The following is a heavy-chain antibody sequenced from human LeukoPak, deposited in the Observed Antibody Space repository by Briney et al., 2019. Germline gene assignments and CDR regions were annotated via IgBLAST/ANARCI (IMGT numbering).Heavy chain of an antibody. CDR2: ISSNGGST. D-gene: IGHD1-26*01. J-gene: IGHJ4*02. V-gene: IGHV3-64*01. CDR3: ARDENGGSYYRY. CDR1: GFTFGSYA. Sequence: GGSLRLSCAASGFTFGSYAMHWVRQAPGKGLEYVSAISSNGGSTYYANSVKGRFTISRDNSKNTLYLQMGSLRAEDMAVYYCARDENGGSYYRYWGQGTLVTVSS.